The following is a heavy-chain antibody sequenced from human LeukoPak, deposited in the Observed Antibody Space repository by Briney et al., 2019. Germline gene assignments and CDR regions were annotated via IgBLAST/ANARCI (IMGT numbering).Heavy chain of an antibody. J-gene: IGHJ4*02. V-gene: IGHV3-23*01. CDR2: IGGGGAST. Sequence: PGGSLRLACAASGFTVSSYAMSWVRQAPGKGMEWGSAIGGGGASTYYADSVKGHFTISRDNSKNTLYLQMNSLRAEDTAIYYCAHQGGARVVPAAIGWGQGTLVTVSS. CDR1: GFTVSSYA. D-gene: IGHD2-2*01. CDR3: AHQGGARVVPAAIG.